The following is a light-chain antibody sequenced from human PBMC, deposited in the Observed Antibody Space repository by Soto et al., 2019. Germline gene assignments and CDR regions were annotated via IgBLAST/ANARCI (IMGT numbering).Light chain of an antibody. V-gene: IGLV2-14*01. CDR3: CSYAGTYTGV. CDR2: EVN. J-gene: IGLJ1*01. CDR1: STDVGGYNY. Sequence: QSVLAQPSSVSGSPGQSITISCTGTSTDVGGYNYVSWYQHHPGKGPKLLIYEVNNRPSGVSDRFSGSKSGNTASLTISGLQAEDEADYYCCSYAGTYTGVFGTGTKVTVL.